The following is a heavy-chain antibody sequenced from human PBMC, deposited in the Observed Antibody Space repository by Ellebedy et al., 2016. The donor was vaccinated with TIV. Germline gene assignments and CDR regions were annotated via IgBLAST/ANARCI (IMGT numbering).Heavy chain of an antibody. CDR3: AKDYSGLRGLDV. V-gene: IGHV3-23*01. D-gene: IGHD5-12*01. J-gene: IGHJ6*02. CDR2: ISGSGGST. CDR1: GFTFSRYA. Sequence: PGGSLRLSCAASGFTFSRYAMSWVRQAPGKGLEWVSSISGSGGSTYYADSVKGRFTISRDNSKNTLYLQMNSLRAEDTAVYYCAKDYSGLRGLDVWGPGTTVTVSS.